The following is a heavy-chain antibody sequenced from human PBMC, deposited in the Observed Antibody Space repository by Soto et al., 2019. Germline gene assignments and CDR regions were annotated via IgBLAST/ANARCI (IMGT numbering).Heavy chain of an antibody. Sequence: EAQLVESGGGLVQPGRSVRLSCAASGVSFDDYAMHWVRQAPGKGLEWVSGISWNSGRRDYADSVKGRFTISRDNAKNSLYLQMNSLRPEDTALYYRVRDIGGSTITTFFDYWGQGILVTVSS. CDR3: VRDIGGSTITTFFDY. D-gene: IGHD4-4*01. V-gene: IGHV3-9*01. CDR2: ISWNSGRR. CDR1: GVSFDDYA. J-gene: IGHJ4*02.